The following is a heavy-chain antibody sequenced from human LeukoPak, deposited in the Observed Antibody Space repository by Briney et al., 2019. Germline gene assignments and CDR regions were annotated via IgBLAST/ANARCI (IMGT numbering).Heavy chain of an antibody. CDR3: ARQYYYDSSGCMDV. J-gene: IGHJ6*02. Sequence: SVKVSCKASGGTFSSYAISWVRQAPGQGLEWMGGIIPIFGTANYAQKSQGRVTITADESTSTAYMELSSLRSEDTAVYYCARQYYYDSSGCMDVWGQGTTVTVSS. V-gene: IGHV1-69*13. CDR2: IIPIFGTA. CDR1: GGTFSSYA. D-gene: IGHD3-22*01.